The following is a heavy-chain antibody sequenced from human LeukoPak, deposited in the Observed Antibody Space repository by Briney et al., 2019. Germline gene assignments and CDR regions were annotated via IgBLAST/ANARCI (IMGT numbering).Heavy chain of an antibody. CDR3: ARYTTLSTNWFDP. D-gene: IGHD2/OR15-2a*01. CDR2: SHYSGIT. J-gene: IGHJ5*02. CDR1: GGPISSDDYY. V-gene: IGHV4-31*03. Sequence: SQTLSLTCTVSGGPISSDDYYWPWIRQHPGKGLDWIEYSHYSGITYYNPSLQSRVTISVDTSQNHFSLHLTSVTAADTAVYYCARYTTLSTNWFDPWGQGTLVTVSS.